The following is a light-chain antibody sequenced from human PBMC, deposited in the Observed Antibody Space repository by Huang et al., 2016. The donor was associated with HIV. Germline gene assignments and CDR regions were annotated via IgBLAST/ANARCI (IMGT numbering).Light chain of an antibody. V-gene: IGKV3-20*01. CDR3: QYYGTSPTWT. J-gene: IGKJ1*01. CDR1: QSLSSYY. CDR2: GAS. Sequence: EIVLTQSPGTLSSSPGERATLACRASQSLSSYYLAWYQQKPGQAPRLLIYGASNRATGIPARFSGSGSGTDFSLTISRLEPEDFAEYFCQYYGTSPTWTFGQGTKVEIK.